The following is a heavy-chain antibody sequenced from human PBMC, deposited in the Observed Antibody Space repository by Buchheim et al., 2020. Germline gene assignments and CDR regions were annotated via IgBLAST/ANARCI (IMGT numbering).Heavy chain of an antibody. CDR3: AKSTGYSQKWAHYFDY. D-gene: IGHD5-18*01. J-gene: IGHJ4*02. CDR1: GFTFSSYG. Sequence: QVQLVESGGGVVQPGRSLRLSCAASGFTFSSYGMHWVRQAPGKGLEWVAVISYDGSNKYYADSVKGRFTISRDNSKNTLYLQMNSLRAEDTAVYYCAKSTGYSQKWAHYFDYWGQGTL. V-gene: IGHV3-30*18. CDR2: ISYDGSNK.